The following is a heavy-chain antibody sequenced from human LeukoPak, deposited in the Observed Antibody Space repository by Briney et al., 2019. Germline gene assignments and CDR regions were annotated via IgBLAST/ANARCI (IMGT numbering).Heavy chain of an antibody. D-gene: IGHD6-6*01. V-gene: IGHV1-8*01. CDR1: GYTFTSYD. CDR2: MNPNSGNT. Sequence: ASVKVSCKASGYTFTSYDINWVRQATGQGLGWMGWMNPNSGNTGYAQKFQGRVTMTRNTSISTAYMELSSLRSEDTAVYYCARGRRARSSIASNWFDPWGQGTLVTVSS. CDR3: ARGRRARSSIASNWFDP. J-gene: IGHJ5*02.